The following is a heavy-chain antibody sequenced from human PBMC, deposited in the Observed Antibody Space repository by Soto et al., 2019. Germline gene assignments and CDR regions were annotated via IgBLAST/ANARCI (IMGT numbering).Heavy chain of an antibody. CDR2: ISHTDRLT. Sequence: EVQLAESGGDLVQPGGSLRLSCVGSGFTFSYYEMNWVRQAPGKGLERVAFISHTDRLTHYPDSVKGRFTISRDNAKNSRYLQMTSLRVEDTGVYYCARDTGRASADLWGQGTLVSVSS. J-gene: IGHJ5*02. V-gene: IGHV3-48*03. CDR1: GFTFSYYE. D-gene: IGHD6-13*01. CDR3: ARDTGRASADL.